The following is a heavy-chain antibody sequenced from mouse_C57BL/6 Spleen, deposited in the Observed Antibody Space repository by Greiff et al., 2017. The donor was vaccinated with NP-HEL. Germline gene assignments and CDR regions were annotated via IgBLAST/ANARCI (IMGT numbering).Heavy chain of an antibody. Sequence: QVQLQQSGPELVKPGASVKISCKASGYAFSSSWMNWVKQRPGKGLEWIGRIYPGDGDTNYNGKFKGKATLTADKSSSTAYMQLSSLTSEDSAVYFCARLRGDAMDYWGQGTSVTVSS. J-gene: IGHJ4*01. D-gene: IGHD2-12*01. CDR1: GYAFSSSW. CDR3: ARLRGDAMDY. V-gene: IGHV1-82*01. CDR2: IYPGDGDT.